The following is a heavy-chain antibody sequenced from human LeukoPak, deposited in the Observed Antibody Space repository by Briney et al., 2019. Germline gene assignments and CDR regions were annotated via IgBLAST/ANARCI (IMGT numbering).Heavy chain of an antibody. CDR3: ARDYSGSLDY. D-gene: IGHD3-10*01. J-gene: IGHJ4*02. CDR1: GGSVSSGSYY. CDR2: SQNSGCT. Sequence: SETLSLTCTVSGGSVSSGSYYWSWIRQPPGKGLEWIGYSQNSGCTNCNPSLKSRVTISVDTSKNQFSLKLSSVTAADTAIYYCARDYSGSLDYWGQGILVTVTS. V-gene: IGHV4-61*01.